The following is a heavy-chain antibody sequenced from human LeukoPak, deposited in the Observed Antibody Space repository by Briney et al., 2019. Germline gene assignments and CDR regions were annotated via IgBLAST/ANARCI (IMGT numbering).Heavy chain of an antibody. CDR3: ARGTTYNQYYYDSSGYYSFDY. D-gene: IGHD3-22*01. Sequence: SETLSLTCTVSGGSISSGSHYWSWIRQPAGKGLEWIGRIYTSGSTNYNPSLKSRVTISVDTSKNQFSLKLSSVTAADTAVYYCARGTTYNQYYYDSSGYYSFDYWGQGTLVTVSS. CDR2: IYTSGST. J-gene: IGHJ4*02. V-gene: IGHV4-61*02. CDR1: GGSISSGSHY.